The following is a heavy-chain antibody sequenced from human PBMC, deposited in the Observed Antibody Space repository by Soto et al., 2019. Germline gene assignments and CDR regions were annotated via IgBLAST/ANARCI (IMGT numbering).Heavy chain of an antibody. CDR1: GYSFTSYW. Sequence: PWEALKISCKGSGYSFTSYWICRVRQMPGKGLEWMGRIDPSDSYTNYSPSFQGHVTISADKSISTAYLQWSSLKASDTAMYYCARPIYGSGSYFYYYGMDVWGQGTTVTVSS. V-gene: IGHV5-10-1*01. CDR2: IDPSDSYT. CDR3: ARPIYGSGSYFYYYGMDV. D-gene: IGHD3-10*01. J-gene: IGHJ6*02.